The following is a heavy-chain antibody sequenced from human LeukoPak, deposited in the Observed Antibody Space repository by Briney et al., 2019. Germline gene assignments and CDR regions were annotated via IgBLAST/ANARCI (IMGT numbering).Heavy chain of an antibody. Sequence: GGSLRLSCPAYGPSFTDHYTECVRQAPGKGMEWVGRSRNKANSYSTEYAAAVKGRFTISRHDSKNSLYLQMSSLKTEDTAVYFCARDQRGTGSRYDYGMDVWGKGTAVTVSP. CDR1: GPSFTDHY. D-gene: IGHD3-10*01. CDR2: SRNKANSYST. J-gene: IGHJ6*04. CDR3: ARDQRGTGSRYDYGMDV. V-gene: IGHV3-72*01.